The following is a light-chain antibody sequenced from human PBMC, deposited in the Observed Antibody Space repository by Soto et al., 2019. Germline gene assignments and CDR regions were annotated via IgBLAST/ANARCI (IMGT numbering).Light chain of an antibody. V-gene: IGLV2-14*01. J-gene: IGLJ2*01. Sequence: QSVLTQPASVSGSPGQSITISCNGNSSDVGAYNYVSWYQHYPGKAPKLVIYEVSNRPSGVSNRFSGSKSGNTASLTISGLQAEDEADYYCSSYTSGSTVIFGGGTQLTVL. CDR1: SSDVGAYNY. CDR3: SSYTSGSTVI. CDR2: EVS.